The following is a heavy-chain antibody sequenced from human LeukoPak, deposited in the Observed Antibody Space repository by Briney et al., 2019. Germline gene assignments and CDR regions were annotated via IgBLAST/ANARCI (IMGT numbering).Heavy chain of an antibody. J-gene: IGHJ4*02. Sequence: GASVKVSCKASGYTFTSYDINWVREATGRGLEWMGWMNPNSGNTGYAQKFQGRVTMTRNTSISTAYMELSSLRSEDTAVYYCAATPGTCNGWYGLGYWGQGTLVTVSS. V-gene: IGHV1-8*01. CDR3: AATPGTCNGWYGLGY. CDR2: MNPNSGNT. D-gene: IGHD6-19*01. CDR1: GYTFTSYD.